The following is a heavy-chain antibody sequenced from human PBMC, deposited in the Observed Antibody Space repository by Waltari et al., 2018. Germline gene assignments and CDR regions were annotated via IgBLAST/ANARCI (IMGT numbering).Heavy chain of an antibody. Sequence: QVQLQESGPGLVKPSQTLSLTCTVSGGSISSGSYYWSWIRQPAGKGLEWIGYIYTSGSTNYNPSLKSRVTISVDTSKNQFSLKLSSVTAADTAVYYCARDPFGGGMDVWGQGTTVTVSS. CDR1: GGSISSGSYY. V-gene: IGHV4-61*09. J-gene: IGHJ6*02. CDR2: IYTSGST. D-gene: IGHD3-10*01. CDR3: ARDPFGGGMDV.